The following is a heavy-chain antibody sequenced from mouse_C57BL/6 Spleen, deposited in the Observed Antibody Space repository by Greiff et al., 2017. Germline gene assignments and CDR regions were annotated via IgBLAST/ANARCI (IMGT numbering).Heavy chain of an antibody. D-gene: IGHD2-1*01. CDR2: FYPGSGSI. J-gene: IGHJ2*01. V-gene: IGHV1-62-2*01. Sequence: QESGAELVKPGASVKLSCKASGYTFTEYTIHWVKQRSGQGLEWIGWFYPGSGSIKYNEKFKDKATLTADKSSSTVYMELSRLTSEDSAVYFCARHEVGGRGNYDYFDYWGQGTTLTVSS. CDR3: ARHEVGGRGNYDYFDY. CDR1: GYTFTEYT.